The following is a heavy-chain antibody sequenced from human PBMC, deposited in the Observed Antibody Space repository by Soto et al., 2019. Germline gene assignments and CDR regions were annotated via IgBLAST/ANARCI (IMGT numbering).Heavy chain of an antibody. Sequence: ASVKVSCKASGYTFTGYYMHWVRQAPGQGLEWMGWINPNSGGTNYAQKFQGRVTMTRDTSISTAYMELSRLRSDDTAVYYCAISRFFTGVYCYTTALYYFDYWGQGPMVTVSS. V-gene: IGHV1-2*02. CDR2: INPNSGGT. CDR1: GYTFTGYY. CDR3: AISRFFTGVYCYTTALYYFDY. D-gene: IGHD2-8*02. J-gene: IGHJ4*02.